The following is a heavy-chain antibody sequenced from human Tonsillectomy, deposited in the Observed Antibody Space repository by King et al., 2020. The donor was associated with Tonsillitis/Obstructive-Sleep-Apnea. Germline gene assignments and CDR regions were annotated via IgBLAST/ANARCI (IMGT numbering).Heavy chain of an antibody. Sequence: VQLVESGAEVKKPGASVKVSCKASGYTFTSYAMHWVRQAPGQRLEWMGWINAGNGNTKYSQKFQGRVTITRDTSASTAYMELSSLRSEDTAVYYCARDMYYYDGSGYPYYYYSYMDVWGKGTTVTVSS. CDR3: ARDMYYYDGSGYPYYYYSYMDV. D-gene: IGHD3-22*01. CDR2: INAGNGNT. CDR1: GYTFTSYA. J-gene: IGHJ6*03. V-gene: IGHV1-3*01.